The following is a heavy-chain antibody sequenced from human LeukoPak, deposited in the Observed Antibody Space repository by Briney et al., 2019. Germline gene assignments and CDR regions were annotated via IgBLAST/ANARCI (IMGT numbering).Heavy chain of an antibody. Sequence: PSETLTLTCTVSGGSITSYYWGWIRQPPGKGLEWIGSIYYSGSTYYNPSLKSRVTISVDTSKNQFSLKLSSVTAADTAVYYCARDHGELGAFDIWGQGTMVTVSS. CDR2: IYYSGST. CDR3: ARDHGELGAFDI. D-gene: IGHD1-26*01. J-gene: IGHJ3*02. V-gene: IGHV4-39*07. CDR1: GGSITSYY.